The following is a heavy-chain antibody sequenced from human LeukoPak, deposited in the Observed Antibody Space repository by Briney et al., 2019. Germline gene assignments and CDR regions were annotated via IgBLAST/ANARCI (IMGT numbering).Heavy chain of an antibody. CDR3: ATGGNYVWGSYRHHTPSNYLDY. V-gene: IGHV1-24*01. Sequence: GASVKVSCKVSGYTLTELSMHWVRQAPGKGLEWMGGFDPEDGETIYAQKFQGRVTMTEDTSTDTAYMELSSLRSEDTAVYYCATGGNYVWGSYRHHTPSNYLDYWGQGTLVTVSS. CDR2: FDPEDGET. CDR1: GYTLTELS. J-gene: IGHJ4*02. D-gene: IGHD3-16*02.